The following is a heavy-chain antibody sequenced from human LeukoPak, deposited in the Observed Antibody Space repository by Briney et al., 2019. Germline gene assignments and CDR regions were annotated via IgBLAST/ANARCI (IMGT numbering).Heavy chain of an antibody. CDR3: ARGATVITMIVVVITEYYFDY. Sequence: GGSLRLSCAASGFTFSSYSMNWVRQAPGKGLEWVSSISSSSSYIYYADSVKGRFTISRDNAKNSLYLQMNSLRAEDTAVYYCARGATVITMIVVVITEYYFDYWGQGTLVTVSS. J-gene: IGHJ4*02. CDR2: ISSSSSYI. V-gene: IGHV3-21*01. D-gene: IGHD3-22*01. CDR1: GFTFSSYS.